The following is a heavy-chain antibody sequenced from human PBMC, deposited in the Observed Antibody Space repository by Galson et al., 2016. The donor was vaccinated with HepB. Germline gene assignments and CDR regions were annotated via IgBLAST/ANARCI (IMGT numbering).Heavy chain of an antibody. CDR1: GYTFGTYG. D-gene: IGHD6-19*01. Sequence: SVKVSCKASGYTFGTYGITWVRQAPGQGLEWMGWISAYNGNTNSAQRAQGRVTMTTDTSTSTAYMELRSLRSDDTAVYYCARDISGWSQNYFDYWGQGTLVTGSS. V-gene: IGHV1-18*01. J-gene: IGHJ4*02. CDR2: ISAYNGNT. CDR3: ARDISGWSQNYFDY.